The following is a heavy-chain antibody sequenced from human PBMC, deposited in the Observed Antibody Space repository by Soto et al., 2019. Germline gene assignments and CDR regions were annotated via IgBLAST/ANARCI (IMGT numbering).Heavy chain of an antibody. CDR3: ARLNYGDSPTTMRGFDY. CDR2: IYYSGST. V-gene: IGHV4-59*05. Sequence: SETLSLTCSVSGGSFSPNYWTWIRQPPGKGLEWIGSIYYSGSTYYNPSLKSRVTISVDTSKNQFSLKLSSVTAADTAVYYCARLNYGDSPTTMRGFDYWGQGTLVTVSS. D-gene: IGHD4-17*01. CDR1: GGSFSPNY. J-gene: IGHJ4*02.